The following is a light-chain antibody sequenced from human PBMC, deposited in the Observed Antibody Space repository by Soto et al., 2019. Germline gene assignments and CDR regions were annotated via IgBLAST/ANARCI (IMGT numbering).Light chain of an antibody. CDR2: TAS. CDR3: QQSYTTPFT. V-gene: IGKV1-39*01. Sequence: DIQVTQSPPSLSASVGDRATITSRASQSIRRYLNWYQQKPGKAPKVLIYTASNLQSGVPSRFNGSGSGTDFALTISSLRPEDFPTYFCQQSYTTPFTFGPGTKVDIK. J-gene: IGKJ3*01. CDR1: QSIRRY.